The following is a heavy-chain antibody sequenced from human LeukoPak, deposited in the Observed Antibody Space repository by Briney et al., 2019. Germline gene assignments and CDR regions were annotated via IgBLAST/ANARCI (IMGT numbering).Heavy chain of an antibody. J-gene: IGHJ6*02. CDR2: IYAGDSDT. D-gene: IGHD4-11*01. V-gene: IGHV5-51*01. Sequence: GESLKISCKGSGYSFTSYWIGWVRQMPGKGLEWMGIIYAGDSDTRYSPSFQGQVTISADKSINTAYLQWSSLKASDAAMYYCARAVTYHFHYSNGRDVWRQATTVTVPS. CDR1: GYSFTSYW. CDR3: ARAVTYHFHYSNGRDV.